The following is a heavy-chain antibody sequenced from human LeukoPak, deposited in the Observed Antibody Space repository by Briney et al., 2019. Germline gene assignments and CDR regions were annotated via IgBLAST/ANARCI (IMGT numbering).Heavy chain of an antibody. CDR3: ARAYYYDSSGQDPNAFDI. V-gene: IGHV4-34*01. CDR1: GGSFSGYY. CDR2: INHSGST. D-gene: IGHD3-22*01. Sequence: PSETLSLTCAVYGGSFSGYYWSWIRQPPGKGLEWIGEINHSGSTNHNPSLKSRVTISVDTSKNQFSLKLSSVTAADTAVYYCARAYYYDSSGQDPNAFDIWGQGTMVTVSS. J-gene: IGHJ3*02.